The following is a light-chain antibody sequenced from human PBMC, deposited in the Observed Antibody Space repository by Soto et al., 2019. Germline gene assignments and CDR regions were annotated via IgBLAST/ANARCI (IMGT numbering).Light chain of an antibody. V-gene: IGKV3-15*01. J-gene: IGKJ3*01. CDR2: DTS. CDR3: HQYDNAPFT. CDR1: QFVSSR. Sequence: EIVVTQSPATLSGSPGERVTLSCRASQFVSSRLAWYQQRPGQVPRLLIYDTSTRAPGISARFSGSGFGTDFALTISRLEPEDSAVYYCHQYDNAPFTFGPGTRVGIK.